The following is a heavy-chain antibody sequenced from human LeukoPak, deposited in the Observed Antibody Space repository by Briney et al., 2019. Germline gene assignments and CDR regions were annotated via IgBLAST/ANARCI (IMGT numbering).Heavy chain of an antibody. J-gene: IGHJ4*02. V-gene: IGHV1-69*06. Sequence: SVKVSCKASGGTFSSYAISWVRQAPGQGLEWMGGIIPIFGTANYAQKFQGRVTITADKSTSTAYMELSSLRSEDTAVYYCASIGSWYSPNLRYFDYWGQGTLVTVSS. D-gene: IGHD6-13*01. CDR2: IIPIFGTA. CDR1: GGTFSSYA. CDR3: ASIGSWYSPNLRYFDY.